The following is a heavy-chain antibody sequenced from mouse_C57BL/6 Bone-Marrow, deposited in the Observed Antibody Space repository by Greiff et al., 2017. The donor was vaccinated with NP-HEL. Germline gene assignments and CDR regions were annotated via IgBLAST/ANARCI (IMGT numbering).Heavy chain of an antibody. V-gene: IGHV14-3*01. Sequence: VQLQQSVAELVRPGASVKLSCTASGFNFKNTYMHWVKQRPEQGLEWIGRIDPANGNTKYDPKFQGKATLTADTASNTAYMQLSSLTSEDSAIYYCARESLSGFADWGQGTPLTVSS. J-gene: IGHJ2*01. CDR2: IDPANGNT. CDR3: ARESLSGFAD. CDR1: GFNFKNTY.